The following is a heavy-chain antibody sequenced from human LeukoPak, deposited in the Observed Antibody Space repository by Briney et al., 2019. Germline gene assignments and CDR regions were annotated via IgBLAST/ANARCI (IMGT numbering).Heavy chain of an antibody. CDR1: GFIFSSYG. CDR3: ARDFLHLGG. Sequence: GGSLRLSCAASGFIFSSYGMHWVRQAPGKGLEWVSSISSSSSYIYYADSVKGRFTISRDNAKNTLYLQMNSLRAEDTAVYYCARDFLHLGGWGQGTMVTVSS. D-gene: IGHD3-16*01. J-gene: IGHJ3*01. CDR2: ISSSSSYI. V-gene: IGHV3-21*01.